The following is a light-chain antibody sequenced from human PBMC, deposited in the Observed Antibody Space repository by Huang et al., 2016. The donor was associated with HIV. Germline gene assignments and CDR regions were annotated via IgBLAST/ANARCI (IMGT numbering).Light chain of an antibody. CDR1: QDISIW. Sequence: DIQMTQSPSSVSASEGDTVTITCRASQDISIWVAWYQQKPREAPTRLIHSASILVSWVPSRFSGSGSGTNFSLTINGLRPDDFATYYCLQADISPRSFGQGTRLDIQ. J-gene: IGKJ5*01. CDR2: SAS. CDR3: LQADISPRS. V-gene: IGKV1-12*01.